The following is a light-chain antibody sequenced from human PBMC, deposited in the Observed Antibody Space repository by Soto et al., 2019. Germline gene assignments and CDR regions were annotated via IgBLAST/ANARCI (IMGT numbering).Light chain of an antibody. Sequence: DIVMTQSPDSLAASLGERATINCKSSQTVLYSSNNKNYLAWYQQKPGQPPKLLIYWASTRGLGVPDRFSGSGSGTDFTLTISSLQAEDVAVYYCQQYYSIPWTFGQGTKVEIK. CDR1: QTVLYSSNNKNY. J-gene: IGKJ1*01. CDR2: WAS. CDR3: QQYYSIPWT. V-gene: IGKV4-1*01.